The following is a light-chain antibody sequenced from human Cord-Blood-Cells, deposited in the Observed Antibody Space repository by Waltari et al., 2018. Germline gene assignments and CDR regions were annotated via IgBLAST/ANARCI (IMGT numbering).Light chain of an antibody. Sequence: DIQMNQSPSSLSASVGDRVTITCRASQSISSYLNWYQQKPGKAPKLLIYAASSLQSGVPSRFSGSGSGTDFTLTISSLQPEDFATYYCQQSNSTPFTFGGGTKVEIK. V-gene: IGKV1-39*01. CDR3: QQSNSTPFT. CDR2: AAS. CDR1: QSISSY. J-gene: IGKJ4*01.